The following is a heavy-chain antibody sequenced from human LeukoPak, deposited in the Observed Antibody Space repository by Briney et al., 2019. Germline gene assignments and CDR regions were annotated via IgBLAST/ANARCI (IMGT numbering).Heavy chain of an antibody. Sequence: GASVKVSCKASGYTFTGYYMHWVRQAPGQGLEWMGWINPNSGGTNYAQKFQGRVTMTRDTSISTAYMELRRLRSDDKAVYYCARAGSWYGPYYFDYWGQGTLVTVSS. J-gene: IGHJ4*02. V-gene: IGHV1-2*02. CDR1: GYTFTGYY. CDR2: INPNSGGT. CDR3: ARAGSWYGPYYFDY. D-gene: IGHD2-15*01.